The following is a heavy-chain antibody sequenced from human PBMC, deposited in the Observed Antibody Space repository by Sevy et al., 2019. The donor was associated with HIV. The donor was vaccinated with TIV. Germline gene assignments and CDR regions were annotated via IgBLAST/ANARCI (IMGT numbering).Heavy chain of an antibody. V-gene: IGHV1-2*02. J-gene: IGHJ3*02. D-gene: IGHD2-15*01. CDR2: INPNSGGT. CDR1: GYTFTGYY. Sequence: ASVKVSCKASGYTFTGYYMHWVRQAPGQGLEWMGWINPNSGGTNYAQKFQGRVTMTRDTSISTAYMELSRLRSDDTAVYYCARAPDVVASWADEAFDIWGQGTMVTVSS. CDR3: ARAPDVVASWADEAFDI.